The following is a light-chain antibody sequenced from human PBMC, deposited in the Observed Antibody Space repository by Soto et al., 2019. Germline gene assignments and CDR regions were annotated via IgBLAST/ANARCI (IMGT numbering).Light chain of an antibody. Sequence: QSALTQPASVSGSPGQSITISCTGTSSDVGGYNYVSWYQQHPGKAPKLMIYDVSNRPSGVSNRFSGSKSGNTASLTISGLQAEAEADSFVRSYTFSSTLSVFGAGSKVTVL. V-gene: IGLV2-14*01. J-gene: IGLJ1*01. CDR1: SSDVGGYNY. CDR3: RSYTFSSTLSV. CDR2: DVS.